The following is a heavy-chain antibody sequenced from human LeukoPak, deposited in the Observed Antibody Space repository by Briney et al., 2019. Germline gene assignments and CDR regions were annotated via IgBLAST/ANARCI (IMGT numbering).Heavy chain of an antibody. Sequence: GASVKVSCKASGYTFTSYGISWVRQAPGQGLEWMGWISAYNGNTNYAQKLQGRVTMTTDTSTSTAYMELSSLRSEDTAVYYCARGGAVVVPAARGGFDYWGQGTLVTVSS. CDR3: ARGGAVVVPAARGGFDY. V-gene: IGHV1-18*01. D-gene: IGHD2-2*01. CDR1: GYTFTSYG. J-gene: IGHJ4*02. CDR2: ISAYNGNT.